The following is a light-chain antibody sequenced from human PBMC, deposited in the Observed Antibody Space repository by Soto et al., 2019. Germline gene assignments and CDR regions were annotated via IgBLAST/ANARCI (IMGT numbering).Light chain of an antibody. CDR1: QDISTS. Sequence: DIQMTQSPSSLSASVGDRVNFTCRAGQDISTSLNWYQHRPGKAPKLIIYGASALQSGVPSRFSGSGSGTDFTLTIRSLQVEDFATYYCQHSYNPPRTFGQGTRVDIK. J-gene: IGKJ1*01. V-gene: IGKV1-39*01. CDR3: QHSYNPPRT. CDR2: GAS.